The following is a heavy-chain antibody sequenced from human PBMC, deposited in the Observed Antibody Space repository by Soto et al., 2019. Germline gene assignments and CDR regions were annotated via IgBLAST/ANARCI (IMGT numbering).Heavy chain of an antibody. D-gene: IGHD6-6*01. CDR3: ARGLEKAYSSSSESSYYYYGMDV. V-gene: IGHV1-2*04. CDR1: GYTFTGYY. J-gene: IGHJ6*02. Sequence: GASVKVSCKASGYTFTGYYMHWVRQAPGQGLEWMGWINPNSGGTNYAQKFQGWVTMTRDTSISTAYMELSRLRSDDTAVYYCARGLEKAYSSSSESSYYYYGMDVWGQGTTVTVSS. CDR2: INPNSGGT.